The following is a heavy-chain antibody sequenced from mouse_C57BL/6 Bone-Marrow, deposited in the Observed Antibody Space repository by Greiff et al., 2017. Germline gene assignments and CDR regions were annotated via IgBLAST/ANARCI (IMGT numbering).Heavy chain of an antibody. CDR2: IWSGGST. D-gene: IGHD2-1*01. CDR3: ARTSLLWYPGFAY. CDR1: GFSLTSYG. J-gene: IGHJ3*01. Sequence: QVHVKQSGPGLVQPSQSLSITCTVSGFSLTSYGVHWVRQSPGKGLEWLGVIWSGGSTDYNAAFISRLSISKDNSKSQVFFKMNSLQADDTAIYYCARTSLLWYPGFAYWGQGTLVTVSA. V-gene: IGHV2-2*01.